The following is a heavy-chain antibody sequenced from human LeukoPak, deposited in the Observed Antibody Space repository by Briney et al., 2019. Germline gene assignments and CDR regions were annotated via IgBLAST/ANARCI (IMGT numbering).Heavy chain of an antibody. J-gene: IGHJ4*02. Sequence: PGRSLRLSCAASGFTFSNYGLHWVRQAPGKGLEWLAVMSFDGSHKYYADSVKGRFTISRDNSKSMLYLQMNSLRAEDTAVYYCARDITGDPPPYYFDYWGQGSLVTVSS. CDR2: MSFDGSHK. CDR3: ARDITGDPPPYYFDY. V-gene: IGHV3-33*01. CDR1: GFTFSNYG. D-gene: IGHD7-27*01.